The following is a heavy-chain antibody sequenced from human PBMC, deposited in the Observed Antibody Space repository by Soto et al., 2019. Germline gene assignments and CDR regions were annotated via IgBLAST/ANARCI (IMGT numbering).Heavy chain of an antibody. V-gene: IGHV3-23*01. J-gene: IGHJ4*02. D-gene: IGHD5-18*01. CDR3: AKDFEGGYSYGNPLGDY. CDR1: GFTFSSYA. CDR2: ISGSGGST. Sequence: PGGSLRLSCAASGFTFSSYAMSWVRQAPGKGLEWVSAISGSGGSTYYADSVKGRFTISRDNSKNTLYLQMNSLRAEDTAVYYCAKDFEGGYSYGNPLGDYWGQGTLVTVSS.